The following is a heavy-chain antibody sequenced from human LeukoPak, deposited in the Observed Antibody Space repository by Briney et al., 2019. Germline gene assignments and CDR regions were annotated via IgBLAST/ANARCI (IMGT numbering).Heavy chain of an antibody. J-gene: IGHJ4*02. D-gene: IGHD1-26*01. Sequence: PGGSLRLSCGASGFTFSSYAMSWVRQARGKGLEWVSGISGSGGSTYYADSVKGRFTISRDNSKNTLYLQMNSLRAEDTAVYYCAKVVGATINCFDYWGQGTLVTVSS. V-gene: IGHV3-23*01. CDR2: ISGSGGST. CDR3: AKVVGATINCFDY. CDR1: GFTFSSYA.